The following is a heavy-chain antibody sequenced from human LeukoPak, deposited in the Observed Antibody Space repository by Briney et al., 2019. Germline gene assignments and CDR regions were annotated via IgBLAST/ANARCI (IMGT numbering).Heavy chain of an antibody. J-gene: IGHJ4*02. V-gene: IGHV3-23*01. Sequence: GGSLRFSCAASGFDFDTYAMSWVRQAAGKGLEWVSVISHSGGITDHADSVKGRFTISRDNSKNMLYLQMNSLKVEDTAVYYCAKEGCSSTRCYSNYWGQGIVVTVSS. CDR1: GFDFDTYA. CDR2: ISHSGGIT. CDR3: AKEGCSSTRCYSNY. D-gene: IGHD2-2*01.